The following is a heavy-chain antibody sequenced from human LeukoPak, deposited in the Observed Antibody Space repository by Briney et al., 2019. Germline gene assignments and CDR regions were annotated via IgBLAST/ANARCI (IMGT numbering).Heavy chain of an antibody. J-gene: IGHJ3*02. CDR2: ISAYNGNT. Sequence: ASVKVSCKASGYTFTSYGISWVRQAPGQGLEWMGWISAYNGNTNYAQKLQGRVTITADESTSTAYMELSSLRSEDTAVYYCARDGDIVVGNAFDIWGQGTMVTVSS. CDR3: ARDGDIVVGNAFDI. CDR1: GYTFTSYG. D-gene: IGHD5-12*01. V-gene: IGHV1-18*01.